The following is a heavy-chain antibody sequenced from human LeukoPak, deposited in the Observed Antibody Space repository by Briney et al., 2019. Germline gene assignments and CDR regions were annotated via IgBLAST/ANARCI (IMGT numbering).Heavy chain of an antibody. J-gene: IGHJ5*02. CDR3: ARETTAAIVVVVAATYNWFDP. V-gene: IGHV4-34*01. D-gene: IGHD2-15*01. CDR2: INHSGST. CDR1: GGSFSGYY. Sequence: SETLSLTCAVYGGSFSGYYWSWIRQPPVKGLEWIGEINHSGSTNYNPSLKSRVTISVDTSKNQFSLKLSSVTAADTAVYYCARETTAAIVVVVAATYNWFDPWGQGTLVTVSS.